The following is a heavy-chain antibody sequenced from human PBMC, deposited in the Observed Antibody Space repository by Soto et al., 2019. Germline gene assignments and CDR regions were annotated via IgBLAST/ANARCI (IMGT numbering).Heavy chain of an antibody. Sequence: GGSLRLSCAASGFTFSSYAMSWVRQAPGKGLEWVSAISGSGGSTYYADSVEGRFTISRDNSKNTLYLQMNSLRAEDTAVYYCAKDGGSQTIPYYFDYWGQGTLVTVSS. CDR1: GFTFSSYA. CDR2: ISGSGGST. J-gene: IGHJ4*02. D-gene: IGHD2-21*01. CDR3: AKDGGSQTIPYYFDY. V-gene: IGHV3-23*01.